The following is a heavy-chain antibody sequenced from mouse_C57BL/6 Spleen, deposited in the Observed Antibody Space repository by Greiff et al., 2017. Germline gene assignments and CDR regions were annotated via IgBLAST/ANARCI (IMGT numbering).Heavy chain of an antibody. CDR3: ARGTMVTATEAWFAY. CDR2: ILPGSGST. Sequence: QVQLKQSGAELMKPGASVKLSCKATGYTFTGYWIEWVKQRPGHGLEWIGEILPGSGSTNYNEKFKGKATFTADTSSNTAYMQLSSLTTEDSAIYYCARGTMVTATEAWFAYWGQGTLVTVSA. CDR1: GYTFTGYW. J-gene: IGHJ3*01. D-gene: IGHD2-2*01. V-gene: IGHV1-9*01.